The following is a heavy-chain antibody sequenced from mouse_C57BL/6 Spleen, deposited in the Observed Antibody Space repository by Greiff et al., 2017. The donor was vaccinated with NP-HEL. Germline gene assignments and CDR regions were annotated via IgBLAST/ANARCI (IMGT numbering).Heavy chain of an antibody. J-gene: IGHJ4*01. Sequence: QVQLKESGAELVRPGASVKLSCKASGYTFTDYYINWVKQRPGQGLEWIARIYPGSGNTYYNEKFKGKATLTAEKSSSTAYMQLSSLTSEDSAVYFCARGELYGTKAMDYWGQGTSVTVSS. CDR1: GYTFTDYY. CDR3: ARGELYGTKAMDY. CDR2: IYPGSGNT. D-gene: IGHD1-1*01. V-gene: IGHV1-76*01.